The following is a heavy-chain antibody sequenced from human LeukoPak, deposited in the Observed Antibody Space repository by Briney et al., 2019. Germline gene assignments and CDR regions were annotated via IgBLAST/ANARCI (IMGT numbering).Heavy chain of an antibody. CDR1: GGSIGTYY. J-gene: IGHJ4*02. CDR2: IYYSGTS. Sequence: PSETLSLTCTVSGGSIGTYYWSWIRQPPGKGLEWIGNIYYSGTSNYNPSLMSRVTMSIDTSKSHFSLKLSSVTAADTAVYYCARQRLRGYYDSSGNYFDYWGQGTLVTVSS. CDR3: ARQRLRGYYDSSGNYFDY. D-gene: IGHD3-22*01. V-gene: IGHV4-59*08.